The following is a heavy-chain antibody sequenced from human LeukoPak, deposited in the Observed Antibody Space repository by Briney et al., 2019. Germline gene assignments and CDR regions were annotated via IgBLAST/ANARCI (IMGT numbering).Heavy chain of an antibody. D-gene: IGHD6-19*01. CDR3: AKDGGSGWPSFGADAFDI. CDR2: ISGSGGST. V-gene: IGHV3-23*01. CDR1: GFTFSNAW. J-gene: IGHJ3*02. Sequence: GGSLRLSCAASGFTFSNAWMSWVRQAPGKGLEWVSAISGSGGSTYYADSVKGRFTISRDNSKNTLYLQVNSLRAEDTAVYYCAKDGGSGWPSFGADAFDIWGQGTMVTVSS.